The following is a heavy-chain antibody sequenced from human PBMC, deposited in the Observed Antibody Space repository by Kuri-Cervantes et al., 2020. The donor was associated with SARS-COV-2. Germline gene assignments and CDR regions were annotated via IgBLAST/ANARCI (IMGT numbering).Heavy chain of an antibody. V-gene: IGHV3-30*19. J-gene: IGHJ6*02. D-gene: IGHD6-6*01. Sequence: GESLKISCAASGFTFSSYGMHWVRQTPGKGLEWVAIISYNGRNRYFADSVKGRLTVSRDNSKNTVYLQMNNLRAEDTAVYYCARDAGEHLVQFFMDVWGQGTTVTVSS. CDR3: ARDAGEHLVQFFMDV. CDR2: ISYNGRNR. CDR1: GFTFSSYG.